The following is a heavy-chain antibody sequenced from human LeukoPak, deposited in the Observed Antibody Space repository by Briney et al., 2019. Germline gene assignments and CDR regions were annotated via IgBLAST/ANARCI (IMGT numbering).Heavy chain of an antibody. CDR3: TRDVSRGYMDL. J-gene: IGHJ4*02. CDR2: ISVSSGTT. V-gene: IGHV1-18*01. D-gene: IGHD6-25*01. CDR1: GYTFSDYG. Sequence: ASVKVSCKASGYTFSDYGVTWVRQAPGQGLEWMGWISVSSGTTTYAEDFQGRLTISTDSSTGTAYMEIRSLRLDDTAVYFCTRDVSRGYMDLWGQGSLVTVAS.